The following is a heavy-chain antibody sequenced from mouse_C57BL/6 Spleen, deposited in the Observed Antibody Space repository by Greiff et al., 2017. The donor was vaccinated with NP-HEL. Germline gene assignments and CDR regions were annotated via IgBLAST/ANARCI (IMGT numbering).Heavy chain of an antibody. CDR1: GYTFTSYW. D-gene: IGHD1-1*01. Sequence: QVQLKQPGAELVMPGASVKLSCKASGYTFTSYWMHWVKQRPGQGLEWIGEIDPSDSYTNYNQKFKGKSTLTVDKSSSTAYMQLSSLTSEDSAVYYCARFITTVYWYFDVWGTGTTVTVSS. CDR3: ARFITTVYWYFDV. CDR2: IDPSDSYT. V-gene: IGHV1-69*01. J-gene: IGHJ1*03.